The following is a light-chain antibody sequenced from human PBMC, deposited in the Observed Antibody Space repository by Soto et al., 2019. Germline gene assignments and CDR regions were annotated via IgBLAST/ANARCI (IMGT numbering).Light chain of an antibody. CDR2: NNN. J-gene: IGLJ2*01. CDR3: ASWDDNLNGPLL. CDR1: SSNIGRNS. Sequence: QSVLTQPPSASGTPGQRVTISCSGGSSNIGRNSVSWYQQVPGTAPKLIIFNNNERPSGIPGRFSGSKSGASASLAIVGLQSEDEADYFRASWDDNLNGPLLFGGGTKLTVL. V-gene: IGLV1-44*01.